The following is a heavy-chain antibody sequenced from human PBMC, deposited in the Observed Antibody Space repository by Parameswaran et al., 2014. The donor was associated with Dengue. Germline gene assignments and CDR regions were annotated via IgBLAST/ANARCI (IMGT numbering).Heavy chain of an antibody. Sequence: WIRQPPGKGLEWIGSIYYSGSTYYNPSLKSRVTISVDTSKNQFSLKLSSVTAADTAVYYCARALVVAATRGLINWFDPWGQGTLVTVSS. D-gene: IGHD2-15*01. J-gene: IGHJ5*02. CDR3: ARALVVAATRGLINWFDP. CDR2: IYYSGST. V-gene: IGHV4-39*01.